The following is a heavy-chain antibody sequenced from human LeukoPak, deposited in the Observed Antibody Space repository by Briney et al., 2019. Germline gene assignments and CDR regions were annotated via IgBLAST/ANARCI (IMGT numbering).Heavy chain of an antibody. CDR1: GFTFSSYA. CDR2: ISYDGSNK. D-gene: IGHD6-13*01. V-gene: IGHV3-30-3*01. J-gene: IGHJ4*02. Sequence: GGSLRLSCAASGFTFSSYAMHWVRQAPGKGLEWVAVISYDGSNKYYADSVKGRFTISRDNSKNTLYLQMNSLRAEDTAVYYCANPIAAAAYYWGQGTLVTVSS. CDR3: ANPIAAAAYY.